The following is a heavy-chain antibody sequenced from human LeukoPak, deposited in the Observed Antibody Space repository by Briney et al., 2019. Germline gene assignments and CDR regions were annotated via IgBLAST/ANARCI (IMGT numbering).Heavy chain of an antibody. CDR2: ISSSSSYI. D-gene: IGHD6-13*01. Sequence: PGGSLRLSCAASGFTFSSYSMNWVRQAPGKGLEWVSSISSSSSYIYYADSVKGRFTISRDNAKNSLYLQMNSLRAEDTAVYYCARDGGSSWQPDAFDIWGQGTMVTVSS. V-gene: IGHV3-21*01. CDR1: GFTFSSYS. J-gene: IGHJ3*02. CDR3: ARDGGSSWQPDAFDI.